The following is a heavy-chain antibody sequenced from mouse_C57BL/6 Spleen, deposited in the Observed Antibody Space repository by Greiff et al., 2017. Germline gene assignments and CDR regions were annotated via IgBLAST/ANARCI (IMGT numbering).Heavy chain of an antibody. Sequence: VQLQQSGPELVKPGASVKMSCKASGYTFTDYNMHWVKQSHGKSLEWIGYINPNNGGTSYNQKFKGKATLTVNKSSSTAYMELRSLTSEDSAVYYCARDEKNYGSRAWFAYWGQGTLVTVSA. J-gene: IGHJ3*01. CDR2: INPNNGGT. CDR3: ARDEKNYGSRAWFAY. V-gene: IGHV1-22*01. CDR1: GYTFTDYN. D-gene: IGHD1-1*01.